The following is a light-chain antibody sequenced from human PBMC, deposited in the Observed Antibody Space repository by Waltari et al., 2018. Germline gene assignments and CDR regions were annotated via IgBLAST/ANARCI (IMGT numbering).Light chain of an antibody. V-gene: IGLV2-8*01. CDR1: SSDVGRYKF. J-gene: IGLJ2*01. CDR2: EVF. CDR3: SSYAGGNTLV. Sequence: QPALTQPPSASGSLGHSVTISCTGSSSDVGRYKFVSWYQQYPGKAPKIIFYEVFKRPPGVPDRFSGSKSGNTASLTVSGLQPEDEADYYCSSYAGGNTLVFGGGTRLTVL.